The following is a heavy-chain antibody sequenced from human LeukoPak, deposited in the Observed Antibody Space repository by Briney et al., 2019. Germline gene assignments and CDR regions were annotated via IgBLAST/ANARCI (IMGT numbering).Heavy chain of an antibody. CDR3: ASSSRGGSGRSLYY. J-gene: IGHJ4*02. D-gene: IGHD3-10*01. V-gene: IGHV4-59*08. CDR2: IYYSGST. CDR1: GGSISSYY. Sequence: SETLSLTCTVSGGSISSYYWSWIRQPPGKGLEWIGYIYYSGSTNYNPSLKSRVTISVDTSKNQFTLKLSSVTAADTAVNYCASSSRGGSGRSLYYWGQGTLVTVSS.